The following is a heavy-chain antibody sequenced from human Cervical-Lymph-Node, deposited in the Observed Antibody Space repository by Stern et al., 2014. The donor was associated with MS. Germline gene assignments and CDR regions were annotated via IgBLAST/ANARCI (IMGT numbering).Heavy chain of an antibody. D-gene: IGHD2-21*02. V-gene: IGHV4-39*01. Sequence: QVQLQESGPGLVRPSDTLSLICSVSGVSISSDAYYWGWVRQSPGQGLEWIGSISHSGTTFYKPCLKSRVAIPADASKNEFSQNLRSGTAADTALYFCARHDRIALGTAIGNWGQETLVTVSP. CDR2: ISHSGTT. J-gene: IGHJ4*02. CDR1: GVSISSDAYY. CDR3: ARHDRIALGTAIGN.